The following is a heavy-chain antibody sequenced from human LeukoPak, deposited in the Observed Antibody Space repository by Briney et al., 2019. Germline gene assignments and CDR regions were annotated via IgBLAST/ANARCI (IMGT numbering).Heavy chain of an antibody. CDR2: ISAYNGNT. V-gene: IGHV1-18*01. Sequence: ASVKVSCKASGGTFSSYAISWVRQAPGQGLEWMGWISAYNGNTNYAQKLQGRVTMTTDTSTSTAYMELRSLRSDDTAVYYCATECGGSFPYYYYGMDVWGQGTTVTVSS. CDR1: GGTFSSYA. CDR3: ATECGGSFPYYYYGMDV. D-gene: IGHD2-15*01. J-gene: IGHJ6*02.